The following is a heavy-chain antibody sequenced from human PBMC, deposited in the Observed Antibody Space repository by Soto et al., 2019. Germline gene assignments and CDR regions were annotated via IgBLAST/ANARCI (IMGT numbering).Heavy chain of an antibody. Sequence: GGSLRLSCAASGFTFSSYGMHWVRQAPGKGLEWVAVISYDGSNKYYADSVKGRFTISRDNSKNTLYLQMNSLRAEDTAVYYCAKDRGEDGSFDYWGQGTLVTVSS. CDR1: GFTFSSYG. CDR3: AKDRGEDGSFDY. CDR2: ISYDGSNK. V-gene: IGHV3-30*18. D-gene: IGHD3-10*01. J-gene: IGHJ4*02.